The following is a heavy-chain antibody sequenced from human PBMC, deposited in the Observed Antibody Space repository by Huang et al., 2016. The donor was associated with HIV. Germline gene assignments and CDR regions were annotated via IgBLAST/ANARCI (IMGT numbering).Heavy chain of an antibody. CDR3: VRVRRVMDTYCVADCSTLEAFDI. CDR2: NNTDTGKP. D-gene: IGHD2-21*02. V-gene: IGHV7-4-1*02. Sequence: QVQLVQSGSELKKPGASVKVSCKASGYTFTNYGVHWVRQAPGQGLEWMGLNNTDTGKPRYAQGLTGRFVFSVDTSVNTAYLQISSLKAADSAIYYCVRVRRVMDTYCVADCSTLEAFDIWGQGTVVTVSA. CDR1: GYTFTNYG. J-gene: IGHJ3*02.